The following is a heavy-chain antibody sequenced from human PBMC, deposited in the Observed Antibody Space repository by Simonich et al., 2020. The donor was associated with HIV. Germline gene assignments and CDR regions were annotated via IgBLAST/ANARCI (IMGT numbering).Heavy chain of an antibody. D-gene: IGHD6-6*01. Sequence: EVQLVQSGAEVKKPGATVTISCKVSGNTFPDYYIHWVQQAPGEGLEWMGRVDPEEGETIYAEKFQGRGTITADTSTDTAYMELISLRSEDTAVYYCATVFEYSSSDGNWFDPWGQGTLVTVSS. CDR3: ATVFEYSSSDGNWFDP. V-gene: IGHV1-69-2*01. CDR2: VDPEEGET. J-gene: IGHJ5*02. CDR1: GNTFPDYY.